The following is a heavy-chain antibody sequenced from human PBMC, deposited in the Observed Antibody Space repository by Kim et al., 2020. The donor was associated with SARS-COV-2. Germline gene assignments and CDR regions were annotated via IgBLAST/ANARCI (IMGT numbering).Heavy chain of an antibody. J-gene: IGHJ4*02. CDR3: ATTGEIAAAGEYYFDY. V-gene: IGHV1-24*01. D-gene: IGHD6-13*01. Sequence: ASVKVSCKVSGYTLTELSMHWVRQAPGKGLEWMGGFDPEDGETIYAQKFQGRVTMTEDTSTDTAYMELSSLRSEDTAVYYCATTGEIAAAGEYYFDYWGQGTLVTVSS. CDR1: GYTLTELS. CDR2: FDPEDGET.